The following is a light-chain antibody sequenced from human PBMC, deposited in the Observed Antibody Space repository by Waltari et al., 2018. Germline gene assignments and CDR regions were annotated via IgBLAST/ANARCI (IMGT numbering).Light chain of an antibody. J-gene: IGKJ1*01. CDR3: MQGTHWPWT. CDR1: QSLVHSDGNTY. CDR2: RVS. V-gene: IGKV2-30*02. Sequence: DVVMTQSPLSLSVTLGQPASISCRSSQSLVHSDGNTYLNWFQQRPGQSPRRLFYRVSNRDSGVPDRVSGSGSGTDFTLKISRVEAEDVGVYYCMQGTHWPWTFGQGTKVEIK.